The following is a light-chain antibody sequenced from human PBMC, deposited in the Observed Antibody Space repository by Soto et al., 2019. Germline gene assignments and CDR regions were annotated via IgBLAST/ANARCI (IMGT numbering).Light chain of an antibody. CDR1: SSVVGGYNY. CDR2: DVS. Sequence: ALTQPRSVSGSPGQSVTISCTGTSSVVGGYNYVSWYQQHPGKAPKLMIYDVSKRPSGVPDRFSGSKSGNTASLTISGLQADDEADYYCCSYAGSYTYVFGTGTKVTVL. CDR3: CSYAGSYTYV. V-gene: IGLV2-11*01. J-gene: IGLJ1*01.